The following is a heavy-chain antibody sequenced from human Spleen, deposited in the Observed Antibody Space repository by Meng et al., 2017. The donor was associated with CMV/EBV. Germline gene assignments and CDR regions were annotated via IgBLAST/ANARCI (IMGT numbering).Heavy chain of an antibody. CDR2: INSVGTGT. Sequence: GESLKISCAASGFTLSSDWMHWVRQAPGKGLVWVSRINSVGTGTSYADSVKGRFTISRDNAKNTLYLQMNSLRVEDTAVYYCARELFGSSSSYFDYWGQGTLVTVSS. CDR3: ARELFGSSSSYFDY. CDR1: GFTLSSDW. J-gene: IGHJ4*02. D-gene: IGHD6-6*01. V-gene: IGHV3-74*01.